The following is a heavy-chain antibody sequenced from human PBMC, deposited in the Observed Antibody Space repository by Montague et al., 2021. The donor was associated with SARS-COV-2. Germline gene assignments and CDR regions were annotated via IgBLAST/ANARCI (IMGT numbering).Heavy chain of an antibody. Sequence: SETLSLTCTVSGGSISSYNWSWSRQPPGKGLEWIGYIYYSGSTNYNHSPKSRVTISVDTSKNQFSLKLSSVTAADTAVYYCARVPRNYDFWSGFYDAFDIWGQGTMVTVSS. D-gene: IGHD3-3*01. V-gene: IGHV4-59*01. CDR2: IYYSGST. CDR1: GGSISSYN. J-gene: IGHJ3*02. CDR3: ARVPRNYDFWSGFYDAFDI.